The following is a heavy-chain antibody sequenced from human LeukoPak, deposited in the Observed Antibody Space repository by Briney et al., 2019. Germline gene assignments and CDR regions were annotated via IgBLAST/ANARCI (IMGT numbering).Heavy chain of an antibody. CDR2: ISATDGST. CDR3: ARGFELITFGGAIGKLNWFDS. Sequence: GGSLRLSCAASGFTFSNYAKSWVRQAPGKGLEWVSGISATDGSTYYADSVKGRFIISRDTSKNMLYLQMTSLRAEDTAVYYCARGFELITFGGAIGKLNWFDSWGQGTLVTVSS. CDR1: GFTFSNYA. V-gene: IGHV3-23*01. J-gene: IGHJ5*01. D-gene: IGHD3-16*02.